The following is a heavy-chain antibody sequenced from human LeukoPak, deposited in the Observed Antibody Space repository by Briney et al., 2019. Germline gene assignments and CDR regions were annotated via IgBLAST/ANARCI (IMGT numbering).Heavy chain of an antibody. CDR1: GGSISSHY. V-gene: IGHV4-4*07. D-gene: IGHD6-13*01. CDR3: ARGIAADGWLEGDFDI. Sequence: SETLSLTCTVSGGSISSHYWSWLRQSAVKGREWFGRIYNTGSTNYNPSLKSRVTMSIDTSKNKYSLKVRSVSAADTAVYYCARGIAADGWLEGDFDIWGQGTMVTVSS. CDR2: IYNTGST. J-gene: IGHJ3*02.